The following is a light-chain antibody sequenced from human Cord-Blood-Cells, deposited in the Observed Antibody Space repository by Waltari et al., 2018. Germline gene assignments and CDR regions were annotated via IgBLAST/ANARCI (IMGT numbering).Light chain of an antibody. CDR1: QSVLYSSNNKNY. CDR2: WAS. Sequence: IVMTQSPVSLAVSLGERATIHCKSSQSVLYSSNNKNYLAWYQQKPGQPPKLLIYWASTRESGVPDRFSGSGSGTDFTLTISSLQAEDVAVYYCQQYYSTPYTFGQGTKLEIK. J-gene: IGKJ2*01. CDR3: QQYYSTPYT. V-gene: IGKV4-1*01.